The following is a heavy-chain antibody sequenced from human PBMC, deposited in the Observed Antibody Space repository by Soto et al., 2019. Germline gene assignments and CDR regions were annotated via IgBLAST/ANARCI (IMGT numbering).Heavy chain of an antibody. V-gene: IGHV4-59*01. CDR2: IHYNGNT. CDR1: GDSISAYS. D-gene: IGHD5-12*01. Sequence: QVQLQVSGPGLVKPSETLSLTCTVSGDSISAYSWSWVRQPPGKGLEWIGNIHYNGNTKYNPSLKSRVTMSLDTSKNQFSLRLISVTAADTAKYFCAREGNLGRWLQPLDFWGQGTLVTASS. J-gene: IGHJ4*02. CDR3: AREGNLGRWLQPLDF.